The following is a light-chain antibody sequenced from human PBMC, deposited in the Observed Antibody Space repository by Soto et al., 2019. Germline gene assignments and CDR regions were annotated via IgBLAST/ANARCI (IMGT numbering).Light chain of an antibody. CDR1: SSNIGNNY. J-gene: IGLJ2*01. CDR3: GTCDSSLSAVV. Sequence: QSVLTQPPSVSAAPGQKVTISCSGSSSNIGNNYVSWYQQLPGTAPKLLIYDNNKRPSGIPDRFSGSKSGKSATLGITGLQTRDEAEYYCGTCDSSLSAVVFGGGTKLTVL. CDR2: DNN. V-gene: IGLV1-51*01.